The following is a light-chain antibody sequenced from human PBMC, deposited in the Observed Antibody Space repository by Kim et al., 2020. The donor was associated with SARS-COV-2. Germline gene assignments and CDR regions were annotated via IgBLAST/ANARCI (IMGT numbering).Light chain of an antibody. V-gene: IGLV2-14*01. CDR2: DVI. CDR3: GSYTSSSTLGV. CDR1: SSDVGGYNS. J-gene: IGLJ1*01. Sequence: QSALTQPASVSGSPGQSITISCSGTSSDVGGYNSVSWYQQHPGKAPKLIIYDVIKRPSGVSNRFSGSKSGNTASLAISGLQAEEEADYYCGSYTSSSTLGVFGTGTKLTVL.